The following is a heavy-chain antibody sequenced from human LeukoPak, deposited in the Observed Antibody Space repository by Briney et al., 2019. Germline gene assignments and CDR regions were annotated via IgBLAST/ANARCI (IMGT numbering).Heavy chain of an antibody. Sequence: GASVKVSCKASGYTFTSYGISWVRQAPGQGLEWMGWISAYNGNTNYAQKLQGRVTMTTDTSTTTAYMELRSLRSDDTAVYYCVRANYHGSGSYCDYWGQGTLVTVSS. D-gene: IGHD3-10*01. J-gene: IGHJ4*02. CDR3: VRANYHGSGSYCDY. CDR2: ISAYNGNT. CDR1: GYTFTSYG. V-gene: IGHV1-18*01.